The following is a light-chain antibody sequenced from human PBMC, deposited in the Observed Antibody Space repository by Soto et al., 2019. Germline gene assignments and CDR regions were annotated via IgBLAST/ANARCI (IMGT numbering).Light chain of an antibody. CDR1: LSVSSSY. CDR3: QQYGSSQIT. J-gene: IGKJ5*01. CDR2: GAS. V-gene: IGKV3-20*01. Sequence: EIVLTQSPGTLSLSPGERATPSCRTSLSVSSSYLAWYQQKPGQAPRLLIYGASSRATGIPDRFSGSGSGTDFTLTISRLEPEDFAVYYCQQYGSSQITFGQGTRLEIK.